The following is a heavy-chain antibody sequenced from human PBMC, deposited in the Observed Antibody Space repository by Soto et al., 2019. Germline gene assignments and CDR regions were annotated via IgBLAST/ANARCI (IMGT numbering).Heavy chain of an antibody. V-gene: IGHV4-34*01. CDR2: INHSGNT. D-gene: IGHD2-15*01. Sequence: SETLSLTCAVYGGSFSGYYWTWIRQPPGKGLEWIGEINHSGNTNFNPSLKSRVTLSVDTSKNQFSLRLTSVTAADTAVYYCAGGKTFCSGGACYAQLDYWGLGTLVT. CDR1: GGSFSGYY. CDR3: AGGKTFCSGGACYAQLDY. J-gene: IGHJ4*02.